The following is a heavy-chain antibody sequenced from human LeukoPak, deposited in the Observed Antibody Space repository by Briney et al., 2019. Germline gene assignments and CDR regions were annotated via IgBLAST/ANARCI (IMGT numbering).Heavy chain of an antibody. D-gene: IGHD3-22*01. Sequence: ASVKVSCKASGYTFTSYGISWVRQGPGQGLEWMGWISAYNGNTNYAQKLQGRVTMTADTSTSTAYMELRSLRSDDTAVYYCARGYYDSSGYYYMDYGMDVWGQGTTVTVSS. V-gene: IGHV1-18*01. J-gene: IGHJ6*02. CDR3: ARGYYDSSGYYYMDYGMDV. CDR1: GYTFTSYG. CDR2: ISAYNGNT.